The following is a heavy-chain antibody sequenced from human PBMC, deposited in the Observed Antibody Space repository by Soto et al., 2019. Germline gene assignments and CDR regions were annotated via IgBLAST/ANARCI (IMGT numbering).Heavy chain of an antibody. CDR3: AKDQGGATKGIDY. CDR1: GFTFSSYG. V-gene: IGHV3-30*18. D-gene: IGHD1-26*01. J-gene: IGHJ4*02. Sequence: GGSLRLSCAASGFTFSSYGMHWVRQAPGKGLEWVAVISYDGSNKYYADSVKGRFTISRDNSKNTLYLQMNSLRAEDTAVYCCAKDQGGATKGIDYWGQGTLVTVSS. CDR2: ISYDGSNK.